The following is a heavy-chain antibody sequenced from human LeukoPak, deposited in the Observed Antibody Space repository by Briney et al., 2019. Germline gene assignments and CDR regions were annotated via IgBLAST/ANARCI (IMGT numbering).Heavy chain of an antibody. CDR2: INHSGST. V-gene: IGHV4-34*01. CDR3: TRSKGGRGFDP. Sequence: SETLSLTCAVYGGSFSGYYWSWIRQPPGKGLEWIGEINHSGSTNYNPSLKSRVTISVDTSKNQFSLKLSSVTAADTAVYYCTRSKGGRGFDPWGQGTLVTVSS. J-gene: IGHJ5*02. D-gene: IGHD3-16*01. CDR1: GGSFSGYY.